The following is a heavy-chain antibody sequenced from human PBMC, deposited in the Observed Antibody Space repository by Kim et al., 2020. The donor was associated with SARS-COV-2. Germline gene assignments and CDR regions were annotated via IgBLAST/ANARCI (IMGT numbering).Heavy chain of an antibody. V-gene: IGHV3-23*01. CDR3: AKGEAVAGASSWFDP. Sequence: DSGKGRLTTSRDNSKNALIMPMNSLRAEDTAVYYCAKGEAVAGASSWFDPWGQGTLVTVSS. D-gene: IGHD6-19*01. J-gene: IGHJ5*02.